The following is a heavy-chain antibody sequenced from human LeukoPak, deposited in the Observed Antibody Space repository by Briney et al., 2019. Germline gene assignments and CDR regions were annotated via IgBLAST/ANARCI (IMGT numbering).Heavy chain of an antibody. J-gene: IGHJ4*02. Sequence: SETLSLTCAVSGYSIRSGYYWGWIRQPPETGLEWVGSIYHSGSIYYNPTLKSRVTISIDTSKNQFSLKLSSVTAADTAVYYCARPRSAYIFDYWGQGTLVTVSS. CDR1: GYSIRSGYY. D-gene: IGHD5-12*01. CDR3: ARPRSAYIFDY. CDR2: IYHSGSI. V-gene: IGHV4-38-2*01.